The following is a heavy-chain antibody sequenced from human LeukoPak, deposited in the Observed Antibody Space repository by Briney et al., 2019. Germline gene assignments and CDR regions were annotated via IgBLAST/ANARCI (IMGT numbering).Heavy chain of an antibody. CDR2: IKFDGSEI. D-gene: IGHD2-2*01. CDR1: GFTFSDYW. CDR3: ARPRYYTSRNCWCDY. Sequence: GGSLRLSCAASGFTFSDYWMSWVRQAPGKGLEWVANIKFDGSEIYYVDSVKGRFTISRDNAKNSLYLQMNSLRAEDTAVYYCARPRYYTSRNCWCDYWGQGTLVTVSS. J-gene: IGHJ4*02. V-gene: IGHV3-7*01.